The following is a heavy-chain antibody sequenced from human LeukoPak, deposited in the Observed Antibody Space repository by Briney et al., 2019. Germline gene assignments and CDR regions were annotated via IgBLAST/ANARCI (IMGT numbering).Heavy chain of an antibody. V-gene: IGHV1-69*06. D-gene: IGHD4/OR15-4a*01. CDR1: GGTFSSYA. CDR3: ASVYGGFHHFDY. J-gene: IGHJ4*02. CDR2: IIPIFGTA. Sequence: ASVKVSCKASGGTFSSYAISWVRQAPGQGLEWMGGIIPIFGTANYAQKFQGRVTITADKSTSTAYMELSSLRSEDTAVYYCASVYGGFHHFDYWGQGTLVTVSS.